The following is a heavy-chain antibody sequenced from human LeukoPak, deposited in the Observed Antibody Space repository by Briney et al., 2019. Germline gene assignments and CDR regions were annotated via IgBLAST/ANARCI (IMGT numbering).Heavy chain of an antibody. CDR2: VSATRNST. CDR3: AKGRWGELRAGGLFDY. CDR1: GFTFSNYA. V-gene: IGHV3-23*01. D-gene: IGHD3-16*01. J-gene: IGHJ4*02. Sequence: PPGGSLRLSCAASGFTFSNYAMTWVRQAPGKGLECVSSVSATRNSTYYADSVRGRFTISRDNSKNTLYLQMNSLRAEDTAVYYCAKGRWGELRAGGLFDYWGQGTQVTVSS.